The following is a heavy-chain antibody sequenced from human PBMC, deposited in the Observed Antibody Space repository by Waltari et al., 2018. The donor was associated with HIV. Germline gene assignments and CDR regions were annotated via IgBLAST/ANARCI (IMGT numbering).Heavy chain of an antibody. D-gene: IGHD3-22*01. CDR2: INPNSGGK. CDR3: ARVFRGTVNYFDSRLGH. Sequence: QVQLVQSGAEVKKPGASVKVSCKASGYTFSDYYMHWVRQAPGQGLEWKGWINPNSGGKRYAEKFQGRVTMTRDTSISTAYMELSRLRFDDAAVYYCARVFRGTVNYFDSRLGHWGQGTLVTVSS. CDR1: GYTFSDYY. J-gene: IGHJ5*02. V-gene: IGHV1-2*02.